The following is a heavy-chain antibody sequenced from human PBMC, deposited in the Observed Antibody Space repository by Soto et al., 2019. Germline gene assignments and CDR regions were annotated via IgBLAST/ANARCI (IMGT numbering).Heavy chain of an antibody. Sequence: SETLSLTCTVSCGSISSYYWSWIRQPPGKGLEWIGYIYYSGSTNYNPSLKSRVTISVDTSKNQFSLKLSSVTAADTAVYYCARGHTLTIFGVDRGNYYYGMDVWGQGTTVTVSS. CDR3: ARGHTLTIFGVDRGNYYYGMDV. D-gene: IGHD3-3*01. CDR1: CGSISSYY. J-gene: IGHJ6*02. V-gene: IGHV4-59*01. CDR2: IYYSGST.